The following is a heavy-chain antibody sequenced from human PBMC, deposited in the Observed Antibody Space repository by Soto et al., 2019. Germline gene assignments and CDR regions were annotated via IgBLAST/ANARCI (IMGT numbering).Heavy chain of an antibody. J-gene: IGHJ4*02. CDR3: AREWPDSGTYL. Sequence: QVQLVESGGGLVKPGGSLTLSCEGSRFTFSDYYMSWSRQAPGKGLEWVSYISSTGTSTYYADSVKGRFTISRDNAKNSLSLQMNSLRVEDTAVYYCAREWPDSGTYLWGQGTLVTVSS. CDR1: RFTFSDYY. CDR2: ISSTGTST. V-gene: IGHV3-11*01. D-gene: IGHD1-26*01.